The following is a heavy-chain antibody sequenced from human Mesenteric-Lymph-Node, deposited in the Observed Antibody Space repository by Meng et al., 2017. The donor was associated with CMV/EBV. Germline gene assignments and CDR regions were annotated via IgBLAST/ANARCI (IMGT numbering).Heavy chain of an antibody. V-gene: IGHV3-11*01. CDR2: ISSSGSTI. J-gene: IGHJ4*02. Sequence: GESLKISCAASGFTFSDYYMSWIRQAPGKGLELISSISSSGSTIYYADSVKGRFTISRDNAENSLFLQMNSLRAEDTAVYYCTRHLGGPYTSSWYYFDYWGQGTLVTVSS. CDR3: TRHLGGPYTSSWYYFDY. D-gene: IGHD6-13*01. CDR1: GFTFSDYY.